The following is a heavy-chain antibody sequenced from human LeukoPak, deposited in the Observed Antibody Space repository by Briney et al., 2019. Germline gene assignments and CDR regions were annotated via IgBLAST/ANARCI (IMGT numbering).Heavy chain of an antibody. J-gene: IGHJ6*03. Sequence: SETLSLTCTVSGYSISSGYYWGWIRQPPGKGLEWIGSIYHSGSTYYNPSLKGRVTISVDTSKNQFSLKLSSVTAADTAVYYCARGAVTNYYYYMDVWGKGTTVTVSS. V-gene: IGHV4-38-2*02. CDR1: GYSISSGYY. CDR3: ARGAVTNYYYYMDV. CDR2: IYHSGST. D-gene: IGHD4-11*01.